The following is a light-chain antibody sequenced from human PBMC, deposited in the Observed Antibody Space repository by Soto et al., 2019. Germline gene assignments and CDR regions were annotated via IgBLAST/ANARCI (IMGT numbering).Light chain of an antibody. V-gene: IGKV3-20*01. CDR3: QHYVERSPIT. J-gene: IGKJ5*01. CDR1: QTVNSDY. Sequence: EIVLTQSPGTLSLSPVETATLYCSASQTVNSDYLAWFQQRPGQAPRLLIFATSRRATDIPDRFSGSGSGTDFTLSISSLEPEDFAVYYCQHYVERSPITCGQGTRREIK. CDR2: ATS.